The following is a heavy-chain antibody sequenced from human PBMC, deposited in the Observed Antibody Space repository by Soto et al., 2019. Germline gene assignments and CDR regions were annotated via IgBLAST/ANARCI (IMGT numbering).Heavy chain of an antibody. CDR2: INVGDAKT. J-gene: IGHJ4*02. CDR1: GKSFDNFA. CDR3: ARAKYDYIWGSYHPFDQ. Sequence: QVQLVQSGAEVKKPGASVRLSCKVSGKSFDNFAVHWVRQTPGQRPEWMGRINVGDAKTKYSEKFQSRVIVSYDTSATTAYMELRALSSEDTAVYYCARAKYDYIWGSYHPFDQWAQGAQVTVAS. V-gene: IGHV1-3*01. D-gene: IGHD3-16*02.